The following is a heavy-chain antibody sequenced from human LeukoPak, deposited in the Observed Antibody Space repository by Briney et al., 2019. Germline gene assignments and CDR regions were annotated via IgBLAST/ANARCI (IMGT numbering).Heavy chain of an antibody. D-gene: IGHD6-19*01. CDR3: ARTAIAVAGTPFDY. J-gene: IGHJ4*02. CDR1: GGSFSGYY. Sequence: PSETLSLICAVYGGSFSGYYWRWIRQPPGKGLEWIGEINHSGSTNYNPSLKSRVTISVDTSKNQFSLKLSSVTAADTAVYYCARTAIAVAGTPFDYWGQGTLVTVSS. CDR2: INHSGST. V-gene: IGHV4-34*01.